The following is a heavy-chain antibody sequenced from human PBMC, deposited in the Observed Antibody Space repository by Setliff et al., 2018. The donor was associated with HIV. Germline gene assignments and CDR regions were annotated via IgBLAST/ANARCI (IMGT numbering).Heavy chain of an antibody. J-gene: IGHJ6*03. V-gene: IGHV1-18*01. Sequence: ASVKVSCKASGYTFISYGISWVRQAPGQGLEWIGWISTYNGKTNYAQKVQGRVTMTRDAFTSTAYMELSSLRSEDTAVYYCASNYDFWSGYETNYYMDVWGKGTTVTVSS. D-gene: IGHD3-3*01. CDR3: ASNYDFWSGYETNYYMDV. CDR2: ISTYNGKT. CDR1: GYTFISYG.